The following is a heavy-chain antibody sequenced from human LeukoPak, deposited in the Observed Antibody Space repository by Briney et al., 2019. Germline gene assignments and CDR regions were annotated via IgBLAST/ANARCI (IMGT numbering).Heavy chain of an antibody. CDR2: ISAYNGNT. J-gene: IGHJ4*02. D-gene: IGHD6-13*01. Sequence: ASVKVSCKASGYTFTSYGISWVRQAPGQGLEWMGWISAYNGNTNYAQKLQGRVTMTTDTSTSTAYMELRSLRSDDTAVYYCATMDRIAAAGASLDYWGQGTLVTVFS. CDR1: GYTFTSYG. CDR3: ATMDRIAAAGASLDY. V-gene: IGHV1-18*01.